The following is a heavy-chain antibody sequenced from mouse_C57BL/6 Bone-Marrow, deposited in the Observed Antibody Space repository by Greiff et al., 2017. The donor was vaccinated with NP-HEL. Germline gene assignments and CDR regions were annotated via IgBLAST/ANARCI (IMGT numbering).Heavy chain of an antibody. CDR1: GYSFTDYN. J-gene: IGHJ4*01. CDR2: INPNYGTT. Sequence: EVQLQQSGPELVKPGASVKISCKASGYSFTDYNMNWVKQSTGKSLEWIGVINPNYGTTSYNQKFKGKATLTVAQSSSSSYNQLNSLTSEDSAVYYCANNYYGSSYYAMDYWGQGTAVTVSS. CDR3: ANNYYGSSYYAMDY. V-gene: IGHV1-39*01. D-gene: IGHD1-1*01.